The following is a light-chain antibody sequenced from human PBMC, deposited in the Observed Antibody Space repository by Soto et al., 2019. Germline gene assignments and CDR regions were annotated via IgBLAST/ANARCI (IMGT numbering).Light chain of an antibody. CDR2: SNN. CDR3: AAWDDSLNAVV. CDR1: SSNIGSNT. J-gene: IGLJ2*01. Sequence: QSVLTQPPSASGTPGQRVTISCSGGSSNIGSNTVNWYQQLPGTAPNLLIYSNNQRPSGVPDRFSGSKSGTSASLAISGLQSEDEAHYYCAAWDDSLNAVVFGGGTKLTVL. V-gene: IGLV1-44*01.